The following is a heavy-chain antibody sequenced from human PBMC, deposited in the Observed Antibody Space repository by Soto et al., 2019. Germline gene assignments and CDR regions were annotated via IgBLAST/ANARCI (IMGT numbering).Heavy chain of an antibody. V-gene: IGHV4-59*08. J-gene: IGHJ4*02. CDR3: ARRGPGWDNVDF. CDR1: GGSISGYY. CDR2: IYYSGST. Sequence: SETLSLTCTVSGGSISGYYWSWIRQPPGKGLEWIGYIYYSGSTNYNPSLKSRVTISVDTSKSQFFLKLSSVTAADTAVYYCARRGPGWDNVDFWGQGTLVTVSS. D-gene: IGHD1-26*01.